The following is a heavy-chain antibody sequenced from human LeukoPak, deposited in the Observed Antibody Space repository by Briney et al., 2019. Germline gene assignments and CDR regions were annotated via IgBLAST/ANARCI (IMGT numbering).Heavy chain of an antibody. V-gene: IGHV1-18*04. CDR1: GYTFTSYG. Sequence: ASVKVSCKASGYTFTSYGISWVRQAPGQGLEWMGWISAYNGNKNYAQKLQGRVTMTTDTSTSTAYMELRSLRSDDTAVYYSARALYQYCSSTSCPTAFDYWGQGTLVTVSS. D-gene: IGHD2-2*01. J-gene: IGHJ4*02. CDR2: ISAYNGNK. CDR3: ARALYQYCSSTSCPTAFDY.